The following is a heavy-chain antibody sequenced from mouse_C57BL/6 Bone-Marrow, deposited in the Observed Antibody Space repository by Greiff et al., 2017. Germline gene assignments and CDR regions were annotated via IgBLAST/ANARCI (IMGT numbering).Heavy chain of an antibody. V-gene: IGHV1-81*01. J-gene: IGHJ3*01. CDR3: ASSYYSNYPWFAY. D-gene: IGHD2-5*01. CDR2: IYPRSGNT. Sequence: QVQLQQSGAELARPGASVKLSCKASGYTFTSYGISWVKQRTGQGLEWIGEIYPRSGNTCYNEKFKGKATLTADKSSSTAYMELRSLTSEDSAVYFCASSYYSNYPWFAYWGQGTLVTVSA. CDR1: GYTFTSYG.